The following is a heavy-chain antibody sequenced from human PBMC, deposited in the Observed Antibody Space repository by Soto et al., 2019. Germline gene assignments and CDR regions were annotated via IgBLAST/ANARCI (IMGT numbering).Heavy chain of an antibody. V-gene: IGHV4-31*03. CDR3: ARESYSGSQDY. CDR2: IYYSGST. CDR1: GGSISSGGYY. J-gene: IGHJ4*02. Sequence: SETLSLTCTVSGGSISSGGYYWSWIRQRPGKGLEWIGYIYYSGSTYYNPSLKSRVTISVDTSKNQFSLKLSSVTAADTAVYYCARESYSGSQDYWGQGTLVTVSS. D-gene: IGHD1-26*01.